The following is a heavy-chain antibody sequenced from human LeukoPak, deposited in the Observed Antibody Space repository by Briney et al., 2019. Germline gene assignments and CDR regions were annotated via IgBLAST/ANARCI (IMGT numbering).Heavy chain of an antibody. D-gene: IGHD1-26*01. CDR1: GCTFSSDW. V-gene: IGHV3-74*01. Sequence: GGSLRLSCAASGCTFSSDWMHWVRQAPGKGLVWVSRISSDGSSTSYADSVRGRFTISRDNAKNTLYLQMNSLRAEDTAVYYCGRALYRGFDYWGQGTLVTVSS. J-gene: IGHJ4*02. CDR3: GRALYRGFDY. CDR2: ISSDGSST.